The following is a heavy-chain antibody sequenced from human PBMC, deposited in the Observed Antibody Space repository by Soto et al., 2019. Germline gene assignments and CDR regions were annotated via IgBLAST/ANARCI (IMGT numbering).Heavy chain of an antibody. CDR3: ARVGSSLGDSYYYYGMDV. D-gene: IGHD3-10*01. J-gene: IGHJ6*02. Sequence: SETLSLTCAVSGGAISSSSWWSWVRQPPGKGLEWIGEIYHSGGTNYNPSLKSRVTISVDKSKNQFALKLSSVTAAETAVYYCARVGSSLGDSYYYYGMDVWGQGPTVTVSS. CDR2: IYHSGGT. V-gene: IGHV4-4*02. CDR1: GGAISSSSW.